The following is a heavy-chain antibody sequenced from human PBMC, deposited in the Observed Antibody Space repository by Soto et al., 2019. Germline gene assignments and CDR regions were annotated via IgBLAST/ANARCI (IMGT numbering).Heavy chain of an antibody. V-gene: IGHV3-15*07. Sequence: GGSLRLSCAASGFTFSNAWMNLVRQAPGKGLEWVGRIKSKTDGGTTDYAAPVKGRFTISRDDSKNTLYLQMNSLKTEDTAVYYCTTDPPLELVELPRYYYYGMDVWGQGTTVTVSS. CDR3: TTDPPLELVELPRYYYYGMDV. D-gene: IGHD1-1*01. CDR1: GFTFSNAW. J-gene: IGHJ6*02. CDR2: IKSKTDGGTT.